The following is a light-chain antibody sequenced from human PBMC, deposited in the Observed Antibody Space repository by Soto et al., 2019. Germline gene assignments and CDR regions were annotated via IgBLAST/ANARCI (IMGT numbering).Light chain of an antibody. CDR1: QSISSG. V-gene: IGKV1-5*03. Sequence: DIQMTQSPSTLSASVRDRVTITCRASQSISSGLAWYQHKPGKAPNLLIYKASSLESGVPSRFSGSGSGTEFTLTVSSLQPDDLATYYCKQYDSYPLTFGGGTKVEIK. CDR2: KAS. J-gene: IGKJ4*01. CDR3: KQYDSYPLT.